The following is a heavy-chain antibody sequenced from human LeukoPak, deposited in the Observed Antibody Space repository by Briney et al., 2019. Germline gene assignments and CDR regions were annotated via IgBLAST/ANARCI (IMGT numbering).Heavy chain of an antibody. V-gene: IGHV1-18*01. CDR1: GYTFTSYG. CDR3: ARLAVAGTYYFDY. Sequence: ASVKVSCKASGYTFTSYGISWVRQAPGQGLEWMGWISVYNGNINYAQKPQGRVTMTTDTSTSTAYMELRSLRSDDTAVYYCARLAVAGTYYFDYWGQGTLVTVSS. CDR2: ISVYNGNI. D-gene: IGHD6-19*01. J-gene: IGHJ4*02.